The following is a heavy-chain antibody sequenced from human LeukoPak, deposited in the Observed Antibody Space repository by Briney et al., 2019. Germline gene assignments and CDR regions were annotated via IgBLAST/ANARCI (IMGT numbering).Heavy chain of an antibody. D-gene: IGHD6-13*01. CDR1: GFTFSNYS. CDR3: AKDPYDSSSWYGGWFDP. CDR2: ISSSSSSI. J-gene: IGHJ5*02. Sequence: GGSLRLSCAASGFTFSNYSMNWVRQAPGKGLEWVSYISSSSSSIFYADSVKGRFAISRDNAKNSLYLQMNSLRAEDTAVYYCAKDPYDSSSWYGGWFDPWGQGTLVTVSS. V-gene: IGHV3-48*01.